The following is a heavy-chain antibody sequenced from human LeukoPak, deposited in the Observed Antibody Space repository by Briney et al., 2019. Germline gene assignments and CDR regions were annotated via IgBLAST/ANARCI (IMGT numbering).Heavy chain of an antibody. J-gene: IGHJ4*02. V-gene: IGHV3-48*04. CDR3: ARVSSGWDYNFDY. Sequence: GVSLRLSCAASGFTFSSYSMNWVRQAPGKGLEWVSYISSSSSTIYYADSVKGRFTISRDNAKNSLYLQMNSLRPDDTAMYYCARVSSGWDYNFDYWGQGTPVTVSS. CDR1: GFTFSSYS. D-gene: IGHD6-25*01. CDR2: ISSSSSTI.